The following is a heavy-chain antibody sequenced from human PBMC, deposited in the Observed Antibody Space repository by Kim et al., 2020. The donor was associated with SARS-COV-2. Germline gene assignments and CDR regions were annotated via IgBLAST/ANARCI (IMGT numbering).Heavy chain of an antibody. CDR3: ARGGGMVRGVQELDAFDI. Sequence: GGSLRLSCAASGFTFSSYDMHWVRQATGKGLEWVSAIGTAGDPYYPGSVKGRFTISRENAKNSLYLQMNSLRAGDTAVYYCARGGGMVRGVQELDAFDIWGQGTMVTVSS. CDR2: IGTAGDP. J-gene: IGHJ3*02. CDR1: GFTFSSYD. D-gene: IGHD3-10*01. V-gene: IGHV3-13*05.